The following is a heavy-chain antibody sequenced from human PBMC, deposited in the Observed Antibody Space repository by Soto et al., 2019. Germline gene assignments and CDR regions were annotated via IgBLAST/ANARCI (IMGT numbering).Heavy chain of an antibody. J-gene: IGHJ6*02. D-gene: IGHD2-21*02. CDR1: GYTFVDHY. Sequence: ASVKVACKTSGYTFVDHYLYWVRQAPGQGLEWMGCINPRNGDKKYAQKLQGRVTMTRDTNINTTYMHLSALTSDDTAVYSRALGDVTRSEVMDVWG. V-gene: IGHV1-2*02. CDR3: ALGDVTRSEVMDV. CDR2: INPRNGDK.